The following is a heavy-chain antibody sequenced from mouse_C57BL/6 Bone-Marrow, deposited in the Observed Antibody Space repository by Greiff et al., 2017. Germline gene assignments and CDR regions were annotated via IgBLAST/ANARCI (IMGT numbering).Heavy chain of an antibody. D-gene: IGHD3-2*02. CDR1: GYTFTSYW. V-gene: IGHV1-55*01. CDR2: IYPGSGST. J-gene: IGHJ4*01. Sequence: VQLQQPGAELVKPGASVKMSCKASGYTFTSYWITWVKQRPGQGLEWIGDIYPGSGSTNYNEKFKSKATLTVDTSSSTAYMQLSSLTSEDSAVYYCARYSSGLFLYAMDYWGQGTSVTVSS. CDR3: ARYSSGLFLYAMDY.